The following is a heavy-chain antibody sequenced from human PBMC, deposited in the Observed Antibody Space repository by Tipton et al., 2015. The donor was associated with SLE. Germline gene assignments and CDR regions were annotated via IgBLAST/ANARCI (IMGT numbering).Heavy chain of an antibody. CDR3: ARRFGSGYYFDGDY. J-gene: IGHJ4*02. V-gene: IGHV4-39*07. CDR2: IYYSGST. Sequence: TLSLTCTVSGGSISSSRYYWGWIRQPPGKGLEWIGSIYYSGSTYYNPSLKSRVTISVDKSKNQFSLKLSSVTAADTAVYYCARRFGSGYYFDGDYWGQGTLVTVSS. CDR1: GGSISSSRYY. D-gene: IGHD3-22*01.